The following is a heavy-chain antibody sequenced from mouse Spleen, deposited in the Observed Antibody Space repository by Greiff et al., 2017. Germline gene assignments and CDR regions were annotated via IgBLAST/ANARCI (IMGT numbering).Heavy chain of an antibody. CDR1: GYTFTSYT. Sequence: VQLQQSGAELARPGASVKMSCKASGYTFTSYTMHWVKQRPGQGLEWIGYINPSSGYTKYNQKFKDKATLTADKSSSTAYMQLSSLTSEDSAVYYSARRTRVVDVFDYWGHGATLTVSS. CDR2: INPSSGYT. CDR3: ARRTRVVDVFDY. V-gene: IGHV1-4*01. D-gene: IGHD1-1*01. J-gene: IGHJ2*01.